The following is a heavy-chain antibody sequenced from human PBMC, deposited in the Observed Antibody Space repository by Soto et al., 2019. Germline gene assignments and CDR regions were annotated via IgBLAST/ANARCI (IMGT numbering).Heavy chain of an antibody. V-gene: IGHV4-38-2*01. CDR3: ARTDNVGYYQH. Sequence: PSDTLSLTCALSVDSIVSIYHWVWIRQCPGRGLEWLAGIYHTWSIFYTPSVESRVTIALATPNNHFSLRLSSVTAAGSSVYFCARTDNVGYYQHFGQGNLVTVSS. CDR2: IYHTWSI. CDR1: VDSIVSIYH. J-gene: IGHJ1*01. D-gene: IGHD3-3*01.